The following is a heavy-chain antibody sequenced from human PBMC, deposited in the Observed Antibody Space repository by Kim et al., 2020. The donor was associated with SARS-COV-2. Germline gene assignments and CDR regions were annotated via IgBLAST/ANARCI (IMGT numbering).Heavy chain of an antibody. V-gene: IGHV4-59*08. J-gene: IGHJ3*02. Sequence: SETLSLTCTVSGGSISSYYWSWIRQPPGKGLEWIGYIYYSGSTNYNPSLKSRVTISVDTSKNQFSLKLSSVTAADTAVYYCARRENYYDSSGYYYAFDIWGQGTMVTVSS. CDR2: IYYSGST. D-gene: IGHD3-22*01. CDR1: GGSISSYY. CDR3: ARRENYYDSSGYYYAFDI.